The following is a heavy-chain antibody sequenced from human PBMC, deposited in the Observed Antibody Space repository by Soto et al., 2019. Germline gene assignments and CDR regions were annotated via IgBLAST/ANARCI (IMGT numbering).Heavy chain of an antibody. CDR1: DGSISSGGYS. CDR3: ARASTTVTTLDY. J-gene: IGHJ4*02. CDR2: IYHSGST. Sequence: QLQLQESGSGLVKPSQTLSLTCAVSDGSISSGGYSWSWIRQPPGKGLEWIGYIYHSGSTYYNPSRKSRVTISVDMSKNQFSLKLSSVTAAVTAVYYCARASTTVTTLDYWGQGTLVTVSS. V-gene: IGHV4-30-2*01. D-gene: IGHD4-17*01.